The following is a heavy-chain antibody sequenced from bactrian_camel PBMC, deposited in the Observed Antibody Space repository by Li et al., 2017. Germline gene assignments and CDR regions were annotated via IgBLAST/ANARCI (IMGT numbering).Heavy chain of an antibody. J-gene: IGHJ4*01. D-gene: IGHD2*01. V-gene: IGHV3-3*01. Sequence: QLVESGGGSVQAGGSLRLSCAFSGYTYSGHCMGWFRQAPGQEREAVAAIYSGDGSAIYTDSAKGRFTVSRDNANNTVNLMMNSPKPEDTAMYYCAANFGPYCSGPYLARRANFLGQGTQVTVS. CDR2: IYSGDGSA. CDR1: GYTYSGHC.